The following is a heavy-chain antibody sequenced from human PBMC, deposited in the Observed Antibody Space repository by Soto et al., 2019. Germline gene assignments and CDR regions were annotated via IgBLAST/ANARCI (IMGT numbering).Heavy chain of an antibody. CDR3: ARGLWAAAGINWFDP. Sequence: SETLSLTCTVSGGSISIGGYYLSWIRQHPGKGLEWIGYIYYSGSTYYNPSLKSRVTISVDTSKNQFSLKLSSVTAADTAVYYCARGLWAAAGINWFDPWCKGTMVTVSS. J-gene: IGHJ5*02. CDR1: GGSISIGGYY. V-gene: IGHV4-31*03. D-gene: IGHD6-13*01. CDR2: IYYSGST.